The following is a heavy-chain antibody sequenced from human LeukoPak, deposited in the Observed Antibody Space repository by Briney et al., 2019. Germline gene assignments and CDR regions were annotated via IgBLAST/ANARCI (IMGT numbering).Heavy chain of an antibody. CDR3: AKGYYYGSLHP. Sequence: GGSLRLSCAASGFTFSSYWMSWVRQAPGKGLEWVASIKHDGSEKYYVDSVKGRFTISRDNAKNSLYLQMNSLRAEDTAVYYCAKGYYYGSLHPWGQGTLVTVSS. V-gene: IGHV3-7*03. CDR1: GFTFSSYW. D-gene: IGHD3-10*01. J-gene: IGHJ5*02. CDR2: IKHDGSEK.